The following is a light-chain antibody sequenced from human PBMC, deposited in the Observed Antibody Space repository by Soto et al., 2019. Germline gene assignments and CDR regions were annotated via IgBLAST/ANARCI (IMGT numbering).Light chain of an antibody. CDR3: QQYGSSPPVII. J-gene: IGKJ5*01. CDR2: GAS. Sequence: EIVLTQSPGTLSLSPGERATLSCRASQSVSSSYLAWYQQKPGRAPRLLIYGASGRASGIPDRFSGSGSGTDFTLTISRLEPEDFAVYYCQQYGSSPPVIIFGQGTRLEIK. CDR1: QSVSSSY. V-gene: IGKV3-20*01.